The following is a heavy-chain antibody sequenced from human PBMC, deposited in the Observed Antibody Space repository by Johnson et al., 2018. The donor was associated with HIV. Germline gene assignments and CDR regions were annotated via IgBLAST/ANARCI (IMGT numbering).Heavy chain of an antibody. D-gene: IGHD3/OR15-3a*01. V-gene: IGHV3-7*01. CDR2: IKQDGSEK. CDR1: GFTFSSYW. J-gene: IGHJ3*01. CDR3: AKDKFMFLDNPVDAFDV. Sequence: VQLVESWGGLVQPGGSLRLSCAASGFTFSSYWMSWVRQAPGKGLEWVANIKQDGSEKYYVDSVKGRFTISRDNAKNSLYLQMNSLRPDDTGVYYCAKDKFMFLDNPVDAFDVWGQGTMVTFSS.